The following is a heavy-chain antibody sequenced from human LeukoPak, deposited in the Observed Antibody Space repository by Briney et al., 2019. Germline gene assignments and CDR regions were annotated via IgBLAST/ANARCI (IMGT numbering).Heavy chain of an antibody. J-gene: IGHJ4*02. Sequence: GASVKVSCKASGYTFTSYGISWVRQAPGQGLEWMGWISAYNGNTNYAQKLQGRVTMTTDTSTSTAYMELRSLRSDDTAVYYCARGMAGSGRVAGRSQVSTFDYWGQGTLVTVSS. V-gene: IGHV1-18*01. CDR1: GYTFTSYG. D-gene: IGHD6-19*01. CDR2: ISAYNGNT. CDR3: ARGMAGSGRVAGRSQVSTFDY.